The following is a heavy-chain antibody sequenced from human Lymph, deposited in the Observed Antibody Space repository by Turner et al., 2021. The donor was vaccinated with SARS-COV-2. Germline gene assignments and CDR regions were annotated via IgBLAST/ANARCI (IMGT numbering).Heavy chain of an antibody. CDR1: GFTFSSYI. CDR2: ISYDGSNK. V-gene: IGHV3-30-3*01. D-gene: IGHD3-22*01. Sequence: QVQLVESGGGVVQPGRSLRLSCAASGFTFSSYIMHWARQAPGKGLEWVAVISYDGSNKYYADAVKGRFTISRDNSKNTLYLQMNSLRAEDTAVYYCARDLVVVTSAFDIWGQGTKVTVSS. J-gene: IGHJ3*02. CDR3: ARDLVVVTSAFDI.